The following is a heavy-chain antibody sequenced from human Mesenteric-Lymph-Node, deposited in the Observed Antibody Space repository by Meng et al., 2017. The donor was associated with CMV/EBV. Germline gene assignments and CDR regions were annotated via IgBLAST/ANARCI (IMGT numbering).Heavy chain of an antibody. CDR3: VRFGGYDWGYYFDY. Sequence: GESLKISCAASGFTFSTYGFNWVRQAPGRGLDWVSYISISGSTIYYADSVKSRFTISRDNARNSLYLQMNSLRAEDTAVYYCVRFGGYDWGYYFDYWGQGALVTVSS. D-gene: IGHD5-12*01. V-gene: IGHV3-48*04. CDR2: ISISGSTI. J-gene: IGHJ4*02. CDR1: GFTFSTYG.